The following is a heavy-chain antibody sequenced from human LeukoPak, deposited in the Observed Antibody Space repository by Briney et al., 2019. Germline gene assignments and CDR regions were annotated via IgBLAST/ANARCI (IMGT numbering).Heavy chain of an antibody. D-gene: IGHD1-14*01. V-gene: IGHV4-59*08. CDR3: ATLHTGCWFDP. J-gene: IGHJ5*02. Sequence: PSETLSLTCTVSGGSISSYYWSWIRQPPGKGLEWIGYVYYSGSTNYNPSLKGRVTISVDTSKSQFSLKLTSVTAADTAVYYCATLHTGCWFDPWGQGTLVTVSS. CDR2: VYYSGST. CDR1: GGSISSYY.